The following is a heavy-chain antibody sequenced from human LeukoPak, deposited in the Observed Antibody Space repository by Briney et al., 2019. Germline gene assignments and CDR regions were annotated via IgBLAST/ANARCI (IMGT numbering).Heavy chain of an antibody. D-gene: IGHD5-24*01. CDR3: ARDNSVRDEAWWFNH. CDR2: ISPSGGST. Sequence: ASVKVSCKAFGYTFTSNYMHWVRQAPGQGPEWMGVISPSGGSTTYAQKFQGRVTLTRDMSTSTDYLELSSPRSEDTAVYYCARDNSVRDEAWWFNHWGQGTLVTVSS. J-gene: IGHJ5*02. CDR1: GYTFTSNY. V-gene: IGHV1-46*01.